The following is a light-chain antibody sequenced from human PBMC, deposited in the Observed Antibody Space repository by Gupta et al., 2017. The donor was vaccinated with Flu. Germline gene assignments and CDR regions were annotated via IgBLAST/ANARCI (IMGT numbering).Light chain of an antibody. CDR2: EAS. CDR3: RQQDTAPLT. J-gene: IGKJ4*01. CDR1: HDIDDD. Sequence: ETTLTQSPAFVSATPGDKVTISCKASHDIDDDLNWYQQKPGEAPIFIVQEASTLVTGTPSRFSGNGYGTEFDLTIEKVESEEAAYYCCRQQDTAPLTFGGGTKLEI. V-gene: IGKV5-2*01.